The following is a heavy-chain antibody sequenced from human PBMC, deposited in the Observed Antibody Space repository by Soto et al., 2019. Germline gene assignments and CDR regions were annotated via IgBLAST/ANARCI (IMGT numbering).Heavy chain of an antibody. D-gene: IGHD3-22*01. CDR1: GGTFSSYA. Sequence: ASVKVSCKASGGTFSSYAISWVRQAPGQGLEWMGGIIPIFGTANYAQKFQGRVTITADESTSTAYMELSSLRSEDTAVYYCARDGNYYDSSGYFDYWGQGTLVTVSS. CDR2: IIPIFGTA. J-gene: IGHJ4*02. V-gene: IGHV1-69*13. CDR3: ARDGNYYDSSGYFDY.